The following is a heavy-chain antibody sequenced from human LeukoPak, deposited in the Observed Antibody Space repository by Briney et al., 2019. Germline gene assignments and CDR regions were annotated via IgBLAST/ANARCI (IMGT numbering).Heavy chain of an antibody. J-gene: IGHJ6*03. D-gene: IGHD3-3*01. Sequence: GGSLRLSCAASGFTFSSYEMNWVRQAPVKGLEWVSYISRSGSTRYYADSVKGRFTISRDNAKNSLFLQMSSLRAEDTAVYFCAGQTSDAYHFFYMDVWGKGTTVTVSS. CDR1: GFTFSSYE. CDR3: AGQTSDAYHFFYMDV. CDR2: ISRSGSTR. V-gene: IGHV3-48*03.